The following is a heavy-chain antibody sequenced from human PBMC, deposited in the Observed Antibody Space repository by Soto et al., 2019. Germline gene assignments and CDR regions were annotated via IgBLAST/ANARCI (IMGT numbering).Heavy chain of an antibody. CDR3: ARHVVTAAGPLSAVAYFDY. D-gene: IGHD6-13*01. J-gene: IGHJ4*02. CDR2: INPSGGST. Sequence: ASVKVSCKASGYTFTSYYMHWVRQAPGQGLEWMGIINPSGGSTSYAQKFQGRVTMTRDTSTSTVYMELSSLRSEDTAVYYCARHVVTAAGPLSAVAYFDYWGQGTLVTAPQ. CDR1: GYTFTSYY. V-gene: IGHV1-46*01.